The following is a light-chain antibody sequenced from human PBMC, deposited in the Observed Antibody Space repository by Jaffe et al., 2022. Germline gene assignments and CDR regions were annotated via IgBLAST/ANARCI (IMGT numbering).Light chain of an antibody. CDR1: QSLSTS. V-gene: IGKV3-11*01. CDR2: GAS. Sequence: EIVLTQSPDTLSLSPGERATLSCRASQSLSTSLVWYQQKPGQPPRLLVYGASNRATGIPARFSGSGSGTDFSLTISSLQPEDFAVYFCQQSSAWPITFGQGTRLEIK. CDR3: QQSSAWPIT. J-gene: IGKJ5*01.